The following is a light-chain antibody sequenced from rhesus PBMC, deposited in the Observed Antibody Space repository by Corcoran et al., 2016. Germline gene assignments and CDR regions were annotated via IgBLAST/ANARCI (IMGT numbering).Light chain of an antibody. CDR2: KAS. CDR3: LQYSSSPFT. J-gene: IGKJ3*01. CDR1: QGINSW. V-gene: IGKV1-22*01. Sequence: DIQMTQSPSSLSASVGDTVTITCPASQGINSWLAWYQQKPGQAPKLLIYKASRLQSGVPSRFSGSGSGADFTLTISSLQPEDFATYSFLQYSSSPFTFGPGTKLDIK.